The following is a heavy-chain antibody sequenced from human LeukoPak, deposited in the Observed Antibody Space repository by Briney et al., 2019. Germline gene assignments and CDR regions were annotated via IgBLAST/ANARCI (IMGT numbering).Heavy chain of an antibody. CDR1: GFTFSSYG. CDR3: AKDGVGYYGSGSYSDY. CDR2: IRYDGSNK. Sequence: GGSLRLSCAASGFTFSSYGMHWVRQAPGKGLEWVAFIRYDGSNKYYADSVKGRFTISRDNSKNTLYLQMNSLRAEDTAVYYCAKDGVGYYGSGSYSDYWGQGTLVTVSS. V-gene: IGHV3-30*02. J-gene: IGHJ4*02. D-gene: IGHD3-10*01.